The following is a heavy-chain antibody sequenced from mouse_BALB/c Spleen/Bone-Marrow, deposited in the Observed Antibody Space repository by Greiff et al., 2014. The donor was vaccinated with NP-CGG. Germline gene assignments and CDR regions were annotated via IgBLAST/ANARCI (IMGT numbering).Heavy chain of an antibody. CDR1: GYTFTSYW. V-gene: IGHV1-7*01. D-gene: IGHD3-3*01. J-gene: IGHJ2*01. CDR3: ARWGRGY. CDR2: INPSTGYT. Sequence: QVHVKQSGAELAKPGASVKMSCKASGYTFTSYWMHWVKQRPGQGLEWIGYINPSTGYTEYNQKFKDKATLTADKSSSTAYMQLSSLTSEDSAVYYCARWGRGYWGQGTTLTVSS.